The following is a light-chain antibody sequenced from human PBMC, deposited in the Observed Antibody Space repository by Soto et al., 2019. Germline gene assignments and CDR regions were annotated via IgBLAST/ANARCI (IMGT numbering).Light chain of an antibody. V-gene: IGLV2-14*01. J-gene: IGLJ3*02. CDR3: SSYTSSSTWV. Sequence: QSALTQPASVSGSPGQSITISCTGTSSDVGGYNYVSWYQQHPGKAPKLMIYEVSNRPSGVSNRFSGSNSGNTASLTISGLQAEDEADYYCSSYTSSSTWVFGGGTKLTVL. CDR2: EVS. CDR1: SSDVGGYNY.